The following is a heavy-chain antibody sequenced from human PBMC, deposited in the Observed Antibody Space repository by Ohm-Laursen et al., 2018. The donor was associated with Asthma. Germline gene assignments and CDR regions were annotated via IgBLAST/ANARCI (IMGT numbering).Heavy chain of an antibody. CDR1: GFTFSTYW. CDR3: TRGGHYGSYFDY. Sequence: SLRLSCAASGFTFSTYWMHWVRQAPGKGLVWVSRVYGDGSNTIYADSVKGRFTISRDNAKNTLYLQMNSLRAEDTAVYYCTRGGHYGSYFDYWDQGTLVTVSS. D-gene: IGHD4-17*01. J-gene: IGHJ4*02. V-gene: IGHV3-74*01. CDR2: VYGDGSNT.